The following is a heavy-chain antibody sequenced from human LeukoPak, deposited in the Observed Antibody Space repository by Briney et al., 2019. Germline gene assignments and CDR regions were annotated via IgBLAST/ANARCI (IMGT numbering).Heavy chain of an antibody. D-gene: IGHD3-10*02. V-gene: IGHV3-30*04. CDR1: GFTFSSYA. J-gene: IGHJ4*02. Sequence: GGSLRLSCAASGFTFSSYAMHWVRQAPGKGLEWVAVISYDGSNKYYADSVKGRFTISRDNSKNTLYLQMNSLRAEDTAVYYCARGVRGVITKPLDYWGQGTLVTVSS. CDR2: ISYDGSNK. CDR3: ARGVRGVITKPLDY.